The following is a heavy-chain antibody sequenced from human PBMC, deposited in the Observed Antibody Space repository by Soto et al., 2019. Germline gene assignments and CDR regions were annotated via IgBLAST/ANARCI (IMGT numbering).Heavy chain of an antibody. CDR1: GGSFSGYY. V-gene: IGHV4-34*01. CDR3: ARGRRFRHHAAYCSGGSCYVTNDY. J-gene: IGHJ4*02. Sequence: QVQLQQWGAGLLKPSETLSLTCAVYGGSFSGYYWSWIRQPPGKGLEWIGEINHSGSTNYNPSLKSHVTISVDTSKNQFSLKMSSVTAADTAVYYCARGRRFRHHAAYCSGGSCYVTNDYWGQGTLVTVSS. CDR2: INHSGST. D-gene: IGHD2-15*01.